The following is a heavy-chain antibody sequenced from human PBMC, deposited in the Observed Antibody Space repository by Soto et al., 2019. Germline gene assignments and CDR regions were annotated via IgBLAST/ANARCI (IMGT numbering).Heavy chain of an antibody. Sequence: QVQLQQWGAGLLKPSETLSLTCAVYGGSFSGYYWNWIRQPPGKGLEWIGEIKHSGSTNYNPSLKSRVTISADKSKSQCSLRRSSVTAADTAVYYCARVRCSTTTCSLRRGRFDPWGQGTLVTVSS. J-gene: IGHJ5*02. CDR3: ARVRCSTTTCSLRRGRFDP. CDR2: IKHSGST. D-gene: IGHD2-2*01. CDR1: GGSFSGYY. V-gene: IGHV4-34*01.